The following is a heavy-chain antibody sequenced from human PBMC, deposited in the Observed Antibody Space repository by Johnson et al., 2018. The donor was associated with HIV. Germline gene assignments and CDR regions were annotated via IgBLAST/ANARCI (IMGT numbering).Heavy chain of an antibody. CDR2: ISWNSGSI. J-gene: IGHJ3*02. V-gene: IGHV3-9*01. CDR1: GFTFDDYA. Sequence: VQLVESGGGLVQAGRSLRLSCAASGFTFDDYAMHWVRQAPGKGLEWVSGISWNSGSIGYADSVKGRFTISRDNAKNSLYLQMNSLRAEDTALYYCAKDSSSSKDDAFDIWGQGTMVTVSS. CDR3: AKDSSSSKDDAFDI. D-gene: IGHD6-13*01.